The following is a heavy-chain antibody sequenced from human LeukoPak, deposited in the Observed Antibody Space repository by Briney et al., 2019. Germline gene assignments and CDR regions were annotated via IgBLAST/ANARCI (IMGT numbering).Heavy chain of an antibody. J-gene: IGHJ4*02. CDR1: GGSISSYY. CDR2: ISDIGSI. D-gene: IGHD2/OR15-2a*01. CDR3: AGHHPRNTVDF. V-gene: IGHV4-59*08. Sequence: MASETLSLTCTVSGGSISSYYWSWIRQPPGMGLEWIAYISDIGSINYNPSLKSRVTISLDTSKNQFSLKLSSVTAADTAVYYCAGHHPRNTVDFWGQGTLVTVSS.